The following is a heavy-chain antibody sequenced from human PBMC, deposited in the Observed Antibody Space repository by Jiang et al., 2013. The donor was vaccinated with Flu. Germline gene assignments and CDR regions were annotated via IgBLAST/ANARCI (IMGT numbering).Heavy chain of an antibody. CDR1: GFTFSSYW. CDR3: ARVEMATIEAGNDAFDI. D-gene: IGHD5-24*01. J-gene: IGHJ3*02. Sequence: AASGFTFSSYWMHWVRQAPGKGLVWVSRINSDGSSTSYADSVKGRFTISRDNAKNTLYLQMNSLRAEDTAVYYCARVEMATIEAGNDAFDIWGQGTMVTVSS. CDR2: INSDGSST. V-gene: IGHV3-74*01.